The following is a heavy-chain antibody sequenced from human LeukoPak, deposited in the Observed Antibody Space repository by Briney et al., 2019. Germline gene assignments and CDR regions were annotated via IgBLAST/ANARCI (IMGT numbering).Heavy chain of an antibody. CDR1: GGSFSGYY. Sequence: SETLSLTCAVYGGSFSGYYWSWSRQPPGKGLEWIGEINHSGSINYNPSLKSRVTISVDTSKSQFSLNLNSVTAADTAVYYCARGRWDPRFDSWGQGTLVTVSS. CDR2: INHSGSI. D-gene: IGHD1-26*01. CDR3: ARGRWDPRFDS. J-gene: IGHJ4*02. V-gene: IGHV4-34*01.